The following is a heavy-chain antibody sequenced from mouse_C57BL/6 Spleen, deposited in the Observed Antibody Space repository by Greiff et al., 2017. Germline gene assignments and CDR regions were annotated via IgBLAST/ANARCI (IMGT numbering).Heavy chain of an antibody. V-gene: IGHV5-16*01. CDR2: INYDGSST. CDR1: GFTFSDYY. Sequence: DVKLVESEGGLVQPGSSMKLSCTASGFTFSDYYMAWVRQVPETGLEWVANINYDGSSTYYLDSLKSRFILSRANATNILYLQMRSLKSEAAATYDCARDGGYWDAMDYWGQGTSVTVSS. J-gene: IGHJ4*01. CDR3: ARDGGYWDAMDY. D-gene: IGHD2-3*01.